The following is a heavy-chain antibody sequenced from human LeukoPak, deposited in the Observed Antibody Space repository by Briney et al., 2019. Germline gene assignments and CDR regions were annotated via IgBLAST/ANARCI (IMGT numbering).Heavy chain of an antibody. V-gene: IGHV3-23*01. D-gene: IGHD6-13*01. Sequence: GGSLRLSCAASGFTFSSYAMSWVRQAPGKGLEWVSAISGSGGSTYYADSVKGRFTISRDNSKNTLYLQMNSLRAEDTAVYYCARRPSGIAAAGMFYWGQGTLVTVSS. J-gene: IGHJ4*02. CDR3: ARRPSGIAAAGMFY. CDR2: ISGSGGST. CDR1: GFTFSSYA.